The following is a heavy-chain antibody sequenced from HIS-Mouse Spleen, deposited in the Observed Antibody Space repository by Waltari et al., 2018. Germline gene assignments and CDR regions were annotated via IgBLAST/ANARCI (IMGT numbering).Heavy chain of an antibody. CDR1: GGSISSSSYY. CDR3: AREIPYSSSWYDWYFDL. CDR2: IYYSGGT. D-gene: IGHD6-13*01. Sequence: QLQLQESGPGLVKPSETLSLTCTVSGGSISSSSYYWGWIRQPPGKGLEWIGSIYYSGGTSYNPSRKSRVTRSVDTSKNQFSLKLSAVTAADTAVYYCAREIPYSSSWYDWYFDLWGRGTLVTVSS. V-gene: IGHV4-39*07. J-gene: IGHJ2*01.